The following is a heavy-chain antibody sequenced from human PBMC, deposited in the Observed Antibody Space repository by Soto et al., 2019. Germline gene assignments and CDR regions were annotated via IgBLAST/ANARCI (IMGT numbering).Heavy chain of an antibody. CDR2: ITGSGGST. D-gene: IGHD3-10*01. V-gene: IGHV3-23*01. CDR3: AKDLTVFRGLIYYGMDV. J-gene: IGHJ6*02. CDR1: GFTFSSYA. Sequence: EVQLLESGGGLVQPGGSLRLSCAASGFTFSSYAMSWVRQSPGRGLTWVSVITGSGGSTYYADSVKGRFTISRDNSKNTLYLQMNSLRDEDTAVYYCAKDLTVFRGLIYYGMDVWGQGTTVTVSS.